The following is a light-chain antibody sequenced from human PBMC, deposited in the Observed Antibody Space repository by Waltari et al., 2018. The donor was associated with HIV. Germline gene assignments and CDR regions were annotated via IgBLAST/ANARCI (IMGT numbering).Light chain of an antibody. Sequence: DIQMTQSPSSLSASVGDRVTITCRASQSISSYLNWYQQKPGKAPKLLIYAASSLQSGVPSRFNGSGSGTDFTLTISSLQPEGFATYYCQQSYGTPRTFGQGTKVEIK. CDR3: QQSYGTPRT. CDR2: AAS. V-gene: IGKV1-39*01. J-gene: IGKJ1*01. CDR1: QSISSY.